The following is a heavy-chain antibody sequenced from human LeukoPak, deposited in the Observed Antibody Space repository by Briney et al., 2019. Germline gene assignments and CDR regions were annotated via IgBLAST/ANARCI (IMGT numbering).Heavy chain of an antibody. Sequence: SETLSLTCTVSGGSISGYHWSWIRQSPGKGLEWIGYIDETWNTNYSPSLKSRVTMSLDMSKNQFSLEMNLVTAADTAMFYCARLDRPGGRTGDVFDVWGQGTMVTVSS. CDR3: ARLDRPGGRTGDVFDV. J-gene: IGHJ3*01. CDR1: GGSISGYH. V-gene: IGHV4-59*08. CDR2: IDETWNT. D-gene: IGHD3-22*01.